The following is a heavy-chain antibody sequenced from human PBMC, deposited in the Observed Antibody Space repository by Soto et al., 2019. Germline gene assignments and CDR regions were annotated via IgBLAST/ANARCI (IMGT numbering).Heavy chain of an antibody. V-gene: IGHV1-69*01. CDR2: IIPIFGTA. J-gene: IGHJ5*02. CDR1: GGTFSSYA. Sequence: QVQLVQSGAEVKKPGSSVKVSCKASGGTFSSYAISWVRQAPGQGLEWMGGIIPIFGTANYAQKFQGRVTITADESTSTVYMELSSLRSEDTAVYYCARSSGDYVWRSYRYQGNWFDPWGQGTLVTVSS. D-gene: IGHD3-16*02. CDR3: ARSSGDYVWRSYRYQGNWFDP.